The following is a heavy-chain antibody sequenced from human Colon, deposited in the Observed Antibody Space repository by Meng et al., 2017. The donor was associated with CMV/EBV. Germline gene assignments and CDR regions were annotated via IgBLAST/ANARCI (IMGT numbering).Heavy chain of an antibody. CDR1: GFTYTDHY. CDR3: ARMWRGRWFAP. V-gene: IGHV3-72*01. Sequence: ASGFTYTDHYMDWVRLAPGKGLEWVGRIRNKANSYTTEYAASVKGRFTLSRDDSKNSVYLQMNSLETEDTAVYHCARMWRGRWFAPWGQGTLVTVSS. J-gene: IGHJ5*02. D-gene: IGHD2-21*01. CDR2: IRNKANSYTT.